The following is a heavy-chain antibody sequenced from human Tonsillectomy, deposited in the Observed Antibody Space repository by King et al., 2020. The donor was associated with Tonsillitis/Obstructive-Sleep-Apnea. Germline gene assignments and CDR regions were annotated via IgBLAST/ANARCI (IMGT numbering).Heavy chain of an antibody. CDR3: ARDLTGTGMDV. CDR2: IGTGGDA. Sequence: LVQSGGGLVQPGGSLRLSCAASGFTFSSYDMQWVRQATGKSLEWVSGIGTGGDASYAGSVKGRFTISRENAKNSLYLQMNSLRAGDTAVYYCARDLTGTGMDVWGKGTTVTVSS. D-gene: IGHD1-1*01. CDR1: GFTFSSYD. V-gene: IGHV3-13*04. J-gene: IGHJ6*04.